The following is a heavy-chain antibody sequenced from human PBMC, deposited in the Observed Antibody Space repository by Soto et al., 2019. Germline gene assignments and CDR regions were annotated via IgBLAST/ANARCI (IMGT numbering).Heavy chain of an antibody. D-gene: IGHD1-26*01. V-gene: IGHV3-74*01. CDR2: INRDGTAT. CDR1: GFTFTGNW. Sequence: EVQLMESGGGLVQPGGSLRLSCAASGFTFTGNWMHWVRQGPGKGLVWVARINRDGTATTYADSVTGRFTISRDNSKITLYLQMNSLGVEDTAVYYCATVGTGSYNWLDPWGQGTMVTVSS. J-gene: IGHJ5*02. CDR3: ATVGTGSYNWLDP.